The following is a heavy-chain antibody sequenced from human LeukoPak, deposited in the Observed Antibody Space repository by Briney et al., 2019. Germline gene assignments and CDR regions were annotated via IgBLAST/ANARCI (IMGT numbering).Heavy chain of an antibody. CDR1: AFTFSRYA. D-gene: IGHD3-16*01. V-gene: IGHV3-23*01. Sequence: GGSLRLSCAASAFTFSRYAMSWVRQAPGKGLECVSVITSSARSTFYADSVKGRFTISRDNSKNTLYLQMNSLRAEDTAVYYCAKGITADINLFDSWGQGTLVTVSS. CDR2: ITSSARST. J-gene: IGHJ4*02. CDR3: AKGITADINLFDS.